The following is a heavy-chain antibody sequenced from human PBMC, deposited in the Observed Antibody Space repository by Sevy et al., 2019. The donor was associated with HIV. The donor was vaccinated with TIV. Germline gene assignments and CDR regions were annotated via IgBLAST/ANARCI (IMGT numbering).Heavy chain of an antibody. J-gene: IGHJ1*01. D-gene: IGHD6-19*01. CDR1: GFSFDDYA. Sequence: GGSLRLSCAVYGFSFDDYAMHWVRQVPGKGLEWVAGISWNSAFIGYADPVKGRYTISRDNAKNSLYLQINSLIPEDTALYYCVKDGGSGSGPSAEYFHHWGQGTLVTVSS. CDR2: ISWNSAFI. V-gene: IGHV3-9*01. CDR3: VKDGGSGSGPSAEYFHH.